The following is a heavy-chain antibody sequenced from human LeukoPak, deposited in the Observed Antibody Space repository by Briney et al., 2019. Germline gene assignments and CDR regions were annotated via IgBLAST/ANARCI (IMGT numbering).Heavy chain of an antibody. J-gene: IGHJ6*03. CDR2: IKQDGSEK. D-gene: IGHD3-10*01. CDR1: GFTFSSYW. V-gene: IGHV3-7*01. Sequence: GGSLRLSCAASGFTFSSYWMSWVRQAPGKGLEWVANIKQDGSEKYYVDSVKGRFTISRDNAKNSLYLQMNSLRAEDTAVYYCARNRFTMVRGVINNYYYYYMDVWGKGTTVTISS. CDR3: ARNRFTMVRGVINNYYYYYMDV.